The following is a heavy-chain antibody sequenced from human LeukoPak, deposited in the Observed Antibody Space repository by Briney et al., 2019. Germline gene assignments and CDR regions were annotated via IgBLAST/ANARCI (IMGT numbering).Heavy chain of an antibody. V-gene: IGHV3-7*03. D-gene: IGHD3-10*01. CDR1: GFTFSDYW. CDR2: IKPDGSEK. J-gene: IGHJ4*02. Sequence: GGSLRLSCAASGFTFSDYWMTWVRQAPGKGLEWVANIKPDGSEKYYVDSVKGRFTISRDNAKNSLYLQMSSLRAEDTAVYYCAKGLSLRGPFDYWGQGTLVTVSS. CDR3: AKGLSLRGPFDY.